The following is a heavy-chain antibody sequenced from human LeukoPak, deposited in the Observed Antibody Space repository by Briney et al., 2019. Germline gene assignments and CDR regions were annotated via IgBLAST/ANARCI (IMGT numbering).Heavy chain of an antibody. D-gene: IGHD3-10*01. J-gene: IGHJ6*02. Sequence: QPGGSLRLSCAASGFTFSTYAMSWVRQAPGKGLVWVSSINRDGSATYYADSVRGRFTISRDNAKNTLYLQMNSLRAEDTAVYYCARANYGSGSNYYYGMDVWGQGTTVTVSS. V-gene: IGHV3-74*01. CDR2: INRDGSAT. CDR3: ARANYGSGSNYYYGMDV. CDR1: GFTFSTYA.